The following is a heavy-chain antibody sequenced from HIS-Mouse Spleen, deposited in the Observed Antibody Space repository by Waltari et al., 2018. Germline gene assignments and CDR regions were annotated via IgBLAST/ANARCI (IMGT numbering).Heavy chain of an antibody. V-gene: IGHV4-39*07. CDR1: GGSISSSSYY. CDR3: ARLTAAGTY. CDR2: IYYRGGP. D-gene: IGHD6-13*01. J-gene: IGHJ4*02. Sequence: QLQLQESGPGLVKPSETLSLTCTVSGGSISSSSYYWGWIRQPPGKGLEWIGSIYYRGGPSPTPSLKSRGTISVDTSKNQSSLRLSSVTAADTAVYYCARLTAAGTYWGQGTLVTVSS.